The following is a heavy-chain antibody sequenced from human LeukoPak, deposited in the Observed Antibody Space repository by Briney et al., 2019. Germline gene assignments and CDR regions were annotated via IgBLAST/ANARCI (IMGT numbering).Heavy chain of an antibody. D-gene: IGHD4-17*01. CDR2: ISSSSSYI. V-gene: IGHV3-21*01. J-gene: IGHJ5*02. CDR1: GFTFSSYS. Sequence: GGSLRLSCAASGFTFSSYSMNWVRQAPGKGLEWVSSISSSSSYIYYADSVKGLFTISRDNAQKSLYLQMKSLRDEDTAVYSCARVGNDYGDSNWFDPWGQGTLVTVSS. CDR3: ARVGNDYGDSNWFDP.